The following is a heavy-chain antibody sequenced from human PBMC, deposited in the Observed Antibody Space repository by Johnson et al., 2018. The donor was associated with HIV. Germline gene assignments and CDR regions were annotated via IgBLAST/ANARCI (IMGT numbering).Heavy chain of an antibody. CDR3: ARDQGITGGDAFDI. Sequence: VQLVESGGGVARPGGSLRLSCAASGFTFGDYAMSWVRQVPGKGLEWVSGINWNGGSTGYADSVEGRLTISRDNVKKSLYLHMNSLRAEDTALYYCARDQGITGGDAFDIWGQGTMVTVSS. CDR1: GFTFGDYA. D-gene: IGHD7-27*01. V-gene: IGHV3-20*04. CDR2: INWNGGST. J-gene: IGHJ3*02.